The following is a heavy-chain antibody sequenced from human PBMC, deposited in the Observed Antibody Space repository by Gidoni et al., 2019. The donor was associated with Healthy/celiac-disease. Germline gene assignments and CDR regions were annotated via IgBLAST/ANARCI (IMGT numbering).Heavy chain of an antibody. Sequence: QITLKESGPTLVKPTQNLTLTCTFSGFSLSTSGVGVGWIRQPPGKALEWLALIYWDDDKRYSPSLKSRLTITKDTSKNQVVLTMTNMDPVDTATYYCAHSTPQQPASAHFDYWGQGTLVTVSS. J-gene: IGHJ4*02. CDR3: AHSTPQQPASAHFDY. CDR2: IYWDDDK. V-gene: IGHV2-5*02. CDR1: GFSLSTSGVG. D-gene: IGHD6-13*01.